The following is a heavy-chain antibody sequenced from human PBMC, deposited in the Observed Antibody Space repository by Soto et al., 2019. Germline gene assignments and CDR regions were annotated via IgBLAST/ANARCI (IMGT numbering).Heavy chain of an antibody. CDR3: AREVKGLRHFDRVPWFDT. D-gene: IGHD3-9*01. V-gene: IGHV4-30-2*01. CDR1: GGSISSGGYS. CDR2: IYHSGST. Sequence: SETLSLTCAVSGGSISSGGYSWSWIRQPPGKGLEWIGYIYHSGSTYYNPSLKSRVTISVDRSKNQFSLKLSSVTAADTAVYYCAREVKGLRHFDRVPWFDTWGQGTLVTVSS. J-gene: IGHJ5*02.